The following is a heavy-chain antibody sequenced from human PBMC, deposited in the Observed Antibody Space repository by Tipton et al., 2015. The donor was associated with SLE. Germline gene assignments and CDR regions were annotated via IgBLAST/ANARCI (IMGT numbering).Heavy chain of an antibody. V-gene: IGHV4-59*08. CDR3: ARHEAYSGSSPFDI. J-gene: IGHJ3*02. Sequence: TLSLTCTVSGGSLSGYYWSWIRQPPGKGLEWIGEIYYTGYTTYNPSLKSRVTISVDTSKNQFSLKLTSVTAADTAVYYCARHEAYSGSSPFDIWGHGTMVTVSS. CDR2: IYYTGYT. CDR1: GGSLSGYY. D-gene: IGHD1-26*01.